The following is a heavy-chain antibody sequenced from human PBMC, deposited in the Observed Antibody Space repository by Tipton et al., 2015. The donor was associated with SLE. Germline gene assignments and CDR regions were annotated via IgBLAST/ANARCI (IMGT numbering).Heavy chain of an antibody. V-gene: IGHV3-66*02. J-gene: IGHJ3*02. Sequence: SLRLSCAASGFTVSSNYMSWVRQAPGKGLEWVSVIYSGGSTYYADSVKGRFTISRDNSKNMLYLQMNSLRAEDTAVYYCAGGRDGYNALAFDIWGQGTMVTVSS. D-gene: IGHD5-24*01. CDR3: AGGRDGYNALAFDI. CDR2: IYSGGST. CDR1: GFTVSSNY.